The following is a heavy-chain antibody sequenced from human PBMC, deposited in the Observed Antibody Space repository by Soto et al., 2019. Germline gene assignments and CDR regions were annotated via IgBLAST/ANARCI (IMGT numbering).Heavy chain of an antibody. CDR2: IYYSGST. J-gene: IGHJ2*01. CDR3: ARGDYGDYLEPYWYFDL. D-gene: IGHD4-17*01. CDR1: GGSISSGDYY. V-gene: IGHV4-30-4*01. Sequence: QVQLQESGPGLVKPSQTLSLTCTVSGGSISSGDYYWSWIRQPPGKGLEWIGYIYYSGSTYYNPSLKSRVTISVDTSKNQFSLKLSSVTAADTAVYYCARGDYGDYLEPYWYFDLWGRGTLVTVSS.